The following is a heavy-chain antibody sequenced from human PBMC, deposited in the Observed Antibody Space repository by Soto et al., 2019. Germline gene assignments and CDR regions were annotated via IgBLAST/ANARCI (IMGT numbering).Heavy chain of an antibody. CDR3: AKERVSLVPAAMYFQH. D-gene: IGHD2-2*01. Sequence: GGSLRLSCAASGFTFSSYAMHWVRQAPGKGLEWVAVISYDGSNKYYADSVKGRFTISRDNSKNTLYLQMNSLRAEDTAVYYCAKERVSLVPAAMYFQHWGQGTLVTVSS. V-gene: IGHV3-30-3*01. CDR2: ISYDGSNK. J-gene: IGHJ1*01. CDR1: GFTFSSYA.